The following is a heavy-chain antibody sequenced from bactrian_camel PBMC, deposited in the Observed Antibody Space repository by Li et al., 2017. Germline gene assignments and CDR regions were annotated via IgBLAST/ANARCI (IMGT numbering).Heavy chain of an antibody. CDR2: IRSEGTRT. CDR1: GFTFSSYY. J-gene: IGHJ7*01. Sequence: VQLVESGGGSVQAGGSLILSCAASGFTFSSYYMSWARQAPGKGLEWVSSIRSEGTRTFYINSVKGRFTISRDNAKNTVYLQMSSLKPEDTAMYYCAKDSQLINYYAMFYWGKGTQVTVS. V-gene: IGHV3-2*01.